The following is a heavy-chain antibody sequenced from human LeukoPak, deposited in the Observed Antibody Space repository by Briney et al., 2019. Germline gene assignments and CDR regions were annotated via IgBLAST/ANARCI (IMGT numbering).Heavy chain of an antibody. CDR3: ARGNHYYDSSGYYLSAFDP. CDR1: GYTFTSYD. V-gene: IGHV1-8*01. J-gene: IGHJ5*02. Sequence: ASVKVSCKASGYTFTSYDTNWVRQATGQGLEWMGWMNPNSGNTGYAQKFQGRVTMTRNTSISTAYMELSSLRSEDTAVYYCARGNHYYDSSGYYLSAFDPWGQGTLVTVSS. CDR2: MNPNSGNT. D-gene: IGHD3-22*01.